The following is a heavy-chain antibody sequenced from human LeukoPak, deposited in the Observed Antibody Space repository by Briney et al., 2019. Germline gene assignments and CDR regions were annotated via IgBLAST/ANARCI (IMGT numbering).Heavy chain of an antibody. CDR3: ARDLVSVLFRGLPYYYYGMDV. V-gene: IGHV3-23*01. D-gene: IGHD3-10*01. Sequence: QPGGSLRLSCIASGFTFSSYAMSWVRQAPGKGLEWVSAVSDSGYSAHYADSVKGRFTISRDNSKNTLYLQMNSLRAEDTAVYYCARDLVSVLFRGLPYYYYGMDVWGQGTTVTVSS. CDR1: GFTFSSYA. CDR2: VSDSGYSA. J-gene: IGHJ6*02.